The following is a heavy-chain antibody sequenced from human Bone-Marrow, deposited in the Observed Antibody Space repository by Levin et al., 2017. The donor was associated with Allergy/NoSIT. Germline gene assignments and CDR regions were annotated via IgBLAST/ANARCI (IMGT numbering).Heavy chain of an antibody. CDR1: GLRFSDAW. Sequence: PGGSLRLSCVASGLRFSDAWMSWVRQAPGKGLEWVGRTKSYGSGGTIDDAAPVKGRFTISRDDSKNTLYLQMNSLKTEDTAVYYCTHDGSGYYHLQTWGQGALVTVSS. D-gene: IGHD3-22*01. CDR3: THDGSGYYHLQT. V-gene: IGHV3-15*01. CDR2: TKSYGSGGTI. J-gene: IGHJ5*02.